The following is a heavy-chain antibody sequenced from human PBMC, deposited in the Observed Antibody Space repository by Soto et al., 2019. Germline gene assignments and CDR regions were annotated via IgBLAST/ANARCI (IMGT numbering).Heavy chain of an antibody. J-gene: IGHJ6*02. CDR2: INPNSGGT. D-gene: IGHD2-2*02. CDR1: GYTFSGYY. V-gene: IGHV1-2*02. CDR3: ARSLTEGYCTITGCYTRPLYGMDV. Sequence: ASVKVSCKASGYTFSGYYIHWLRQAPGQGLEWMGWINPNSGGTNYAQKFQGRVTVTRDTPTSTAYMELSRLASDDTAVYYCARSLTEGYCTITGCYTRPLYGMDVWGQGTTVTVSS.